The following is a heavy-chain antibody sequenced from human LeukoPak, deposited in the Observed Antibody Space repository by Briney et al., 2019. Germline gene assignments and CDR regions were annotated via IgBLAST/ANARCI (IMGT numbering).Heavy chain of an antibody. J-gene: IGHJ4*02. V-gene: IGHV1-69*06. CDR2: IIPIFGTA. CDR3: ARDYYDSSGYYYFDY. D-gene: IGHD3-22*01. Sequence: SVKVSCKASGGTFSSYAISWVRQAPGQGLEWMGGIIPIFGTANYAQRFQGRVTITADKSTSTAYMELSSLRSEDTAVYYCARDYYDSSGYYYFDYWGQGTLVTVSS. CDR1: GGTFSSYA.